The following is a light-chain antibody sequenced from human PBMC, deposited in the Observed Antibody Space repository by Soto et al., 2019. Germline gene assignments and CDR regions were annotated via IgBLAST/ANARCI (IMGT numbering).Light chain of an antibody. CDR2: QVS. CDR3: LQATHWPHT. Sequence: DVVLTQSPLSLSVTLGQPASISCGSSRSLVHSDGNIYLIWFQQRPGQSPRRLIYQVSNRDSGVQDRFSGSGSVTDFTLKISRVEAEDVGVYYCLQATHWPHTFGQGTKVDIK. CDR1: RSLVHSDGNIY. V-gene: IGKV2-30*02. J-gene: IGKJ2*01.